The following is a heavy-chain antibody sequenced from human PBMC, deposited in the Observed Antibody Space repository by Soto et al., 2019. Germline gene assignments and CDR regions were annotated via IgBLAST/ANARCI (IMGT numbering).Heavy chain of an antibody. D-gene: IGHD6-6*01. CDR3: ARLGIAARRGVPPPLY. V-gene: IGHV5-51*01. CDR2: IYPGDSDT. CDR1: GCSFTSYG. J-gene: IGHJ4*02. Sequence: GESLRISYKGAGCSFTSYGSGWVRQMPGKGLEWMGIIYPGDSDTRYSPSFQGQVTISADKSISTAYLQWSSLKASDTAMYYCARLGIAARRGVPPPLYWGKGTLVTVFS.